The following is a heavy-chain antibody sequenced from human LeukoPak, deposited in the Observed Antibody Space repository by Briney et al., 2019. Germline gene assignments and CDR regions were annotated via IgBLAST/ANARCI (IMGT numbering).Heavy chain of an antibody. CDR3: ARAEDFWSGYRFDY. CDR2: ISKSGSTI. CDR1: GFTFSGYS. V-gene: IGHV3-48*04. J-gene: IGHJ4*02. D-gene: IGHD3-3*01. Sequence: GGSLRLSCAAFGFTFSGYSMNWVRQAPGKGLEWVSYISKSGSTIYYADSVKGRFTISRDNAKNSLYLQMNSLRAEDTAVYYCARAEDFWSGYRFDYWGQGTLVTVSS.